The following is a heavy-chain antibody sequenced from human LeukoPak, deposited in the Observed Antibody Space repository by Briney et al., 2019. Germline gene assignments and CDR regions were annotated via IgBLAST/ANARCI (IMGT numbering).Heavy chain of an antibody. J-gene: IGHJ6*03. CDR1: GYIFSSYD. D-gene: IGHD3-10*01. CDR3: ARNRGGMEGGLFYMDV. V-gene: IGHV1-18*01. CDR2: ISLYNGNT. Sequence: GASVKVSCKASGYIFSSYDINWVRQAPGQGLEWMGWISLYNGNTNYAQKIQGRVTMTTDTSTSTAYMELRSLRSDDTAVYYCARNRGGMEGGLFYMDVSGKRRTAAVCS.